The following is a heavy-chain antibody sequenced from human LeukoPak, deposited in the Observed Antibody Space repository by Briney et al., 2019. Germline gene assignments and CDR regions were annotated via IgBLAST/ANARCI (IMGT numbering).Heavy chain of an antibody. Sequence: PGGSLRLSCAASGFTFSSYGMHWVRQAPGKGLEWEAVISYDGSNKYYADSVKGRFTISRDNSKNTLYLQMNSLRAEDTAVYYCAKEGTDDSSGRPYYYYGMDVWGQGTTVTVSS. V-gene: IGHV3-30*18. CDR2: ISYDGSNK. D-gene: IGHD3-22*01. CDR3: AKEGTDDSSGRPYYYYGMDV. J-gene: IGHJ6*02. CDR1: GFTFSSYG.